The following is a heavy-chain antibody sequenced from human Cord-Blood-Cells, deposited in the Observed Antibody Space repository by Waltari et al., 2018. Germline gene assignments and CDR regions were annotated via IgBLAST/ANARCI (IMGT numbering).Heavy chain of an antibody. CDR3: ARGLVICSSTSCYTWDWFDP. CDR1: GYTFTSYD. D-gene: IGHD2-2*02. V-gene: IGHV1-8*03. CDR2: MNPNSGNT. Sequence: QVQLVQSGAEVKKPGASVKVSCKASGYTFTSYDINWVRQATGQGLEWMGWMNPNSGNTGYAQKFQGRVTITRNTSISTAYMELSSLRSEDTAVYYCARGLVICSSTSCYTWDWFDPWGQGTLVTVSS. J-gene: IGHJ5*02.